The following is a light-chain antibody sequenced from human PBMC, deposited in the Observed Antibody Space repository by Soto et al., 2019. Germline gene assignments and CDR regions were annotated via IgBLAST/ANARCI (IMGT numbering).Light chain of an antibody. Sequence: DIQMTQSPSTLSASVGDRVTITCRASQSISSWLAWYQQKPGKAPKLLIYDASSLESGVPPRFSGSGSGTEFTLTISSLQPDDFATYYCQQYNSYPATFGGGTKVDIK. CDR3: QQYNSYPAT. CDR1: QSISSW. J-gene: IGKJ4*01. V-gene: IGKV1-5*01. CDR2: DAS.